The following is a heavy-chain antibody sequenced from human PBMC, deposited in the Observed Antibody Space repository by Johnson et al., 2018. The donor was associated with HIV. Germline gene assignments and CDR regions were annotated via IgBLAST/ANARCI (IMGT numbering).Heavy chain of an antibody. CDR3: ARRTYCTCVSCSSGLGTFDL. CDR2: ISYDAKNK. J-gene: IGHJ3*01. V-gene: IGHV3-30*04. Sequence: VQLVESGGGVVQPGRSLRLSCAASGFTFSSYAFHWVRQAPAKGLEWVAAISYDAKNKYYADSVKGRFTISRDNSKNTLFLQMNSLKTEDTAVYYCARRTYCTCVSCSSGLGTFDLWGQGTMVTVSS. D-gene: IGHD2-15*01. CDR1: GFTFSSYA.